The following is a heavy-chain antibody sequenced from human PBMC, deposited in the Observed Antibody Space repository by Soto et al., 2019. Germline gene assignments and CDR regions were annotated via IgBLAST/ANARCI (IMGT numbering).Heavy chain of an antibody. Sequence: SETLSLTCTASGGSISSHYLNWIRQPPGKGLEWIGYSYYSGSTNYNPSLKSRVTISVDTSKNQFSLKLTSVTAADTAVYYCARGERITMIVIWGQGTLVTVSS. V-gene: IGHV4-59*11. D-gene: IGHD3-22*01. CDR3: ARGERITMIVI. CDR1: GGSISSHY. J-gene: IGHJ4*02. CDR2: SYYSGST.